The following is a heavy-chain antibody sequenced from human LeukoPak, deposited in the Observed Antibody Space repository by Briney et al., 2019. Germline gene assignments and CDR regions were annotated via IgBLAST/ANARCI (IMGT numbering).Heavy chain of an antibody. D-gene: IGHD6-19*01. J-gene: IGHJ6*03. V-gene: IGHV3-30*02. CDR2: IRYDGSKK. CDR3: ARTIAVAATGALGYMDV. Sequence: GGSLRLSCAASGYTFSSYGIHWVRQAPGKGLEWVAFIRYDGSKKYYADSVKGRFTTSRDYTKNSLYLQMNSLRAEDTAVYYCARTIAVAATGALGYMDVWGKGTTVTVSS. CDR1: GYTFSSYG.